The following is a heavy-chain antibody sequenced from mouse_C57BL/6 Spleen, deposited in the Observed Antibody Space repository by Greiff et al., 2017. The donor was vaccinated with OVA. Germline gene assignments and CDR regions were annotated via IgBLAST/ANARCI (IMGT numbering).Heavy chain of an antibody. Sequence: QVQLKESGAELVKPGASVKLSCKASGYTFTSYCMHWVKQRPGQGLEWIGMIHPNSGSTNYNEKFKSKATLTVDKSSSTAYMQLSSLTSEDSAVYYCARGRSYFDYWGKGTTLTVSS. V-gene: IGHV1-64*01. CDR1: GYTFTSYC. J-gene: IGHJ2*01. CDR2: IHPNSGST. CDR3: ARGRSYFDY.